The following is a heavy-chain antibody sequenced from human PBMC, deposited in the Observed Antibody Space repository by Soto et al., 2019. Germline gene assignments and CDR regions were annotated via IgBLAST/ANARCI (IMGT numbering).Heavy chain of an antibody. CDR2: ISGSGGST. V-gene: IGHV3-23*01. CDR1: GFTFSSYA. J-gene: IGHJ4*02. D-gene: IGHD1-26*01. CDR3: AKAGGSYYRYSYFDY. Sequence: EVQLLESGGGLVQPGGSLRLSCAASGFTFSSYAMSWVRQAPGKGLEWVSAISGSGGSTYYADSVKGRFTFSRDNSKNTLYLQMNSLRAEDTAVYYCAKAGGSYYRYSYFDYWGQGTLVTVSS.